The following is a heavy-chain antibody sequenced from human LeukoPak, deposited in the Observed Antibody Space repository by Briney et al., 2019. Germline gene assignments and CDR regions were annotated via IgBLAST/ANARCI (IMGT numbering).Heavy chain of an antibody. V-gene: IGHV1-46*02. CDR1: GYSFNSHH. Sequence: ASVKVSCKTSGYSFNSHHVHWVRQAPGQGLEWMGINFSHDGSTSNTQKFQGRVTMTGDTSTSTVYMELSSLRSEDTAVYYCARDSGSFHYDMDVWGQGTTVIVSS. J-gene: IGHJ6*02. CDR3: ARDSGSFHYDMDV. CDR2: NFSHDGST. D-gene: IGHD3-10*01.